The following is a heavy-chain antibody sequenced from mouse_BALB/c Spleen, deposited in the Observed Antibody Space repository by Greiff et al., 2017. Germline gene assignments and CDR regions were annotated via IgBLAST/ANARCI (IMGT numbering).Heavy chain of an antibody. D-gene: IGHD3-3*01. J-gene: IGHJ2*01. V-gene: IGHV1S56*01. CDR1: GYTFTSYY. CDR3: ARGRAGKNPFDY. CDR2: IYPGNVNT. Sequence: QVQLQQSGPELVKPGASVRISCKASGYTFTSYYIHWVKQRPGQGLEWIGWIYPGNVNTKYNEKFKGKATLTADKSSSTAYMQLSSLTSEDSAVYFCARGRAGKNPFDYWGQGTTLTVSS.